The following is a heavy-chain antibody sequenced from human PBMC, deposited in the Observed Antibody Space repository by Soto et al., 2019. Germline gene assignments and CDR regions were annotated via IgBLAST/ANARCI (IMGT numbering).Heavy chain of an antibody. V-gene: IGHV1-69*02. CDR1: GGTFSSYT. CDR3: GDGRYSRCSPWDFQS. D-gene: IGHD6-13*01. J-gene: IGHJ2*01. CDR2: IIPILGIA. Sequence: QVQLVQSGAEVKKPGSSVKVSCKASGGTFSSYTISWVRQAPGQGLEWMGRIIPILGIANYAQKFQGRVTITGDKSKRHGHMEPNNLRTEDTGRLLLAGDGRYSRCSPWDFQSWGRGTLVTVSS.